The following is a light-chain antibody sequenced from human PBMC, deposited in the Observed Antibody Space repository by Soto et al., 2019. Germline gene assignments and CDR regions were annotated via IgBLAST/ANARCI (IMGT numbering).Light chain of an antibody. CDR1: QSLGSL. CDR3: QQRANCLGYS. J-gene: IGKJ2*03. CDR2: DAS. V-gene: IGKV3-11*01. Sequence: EIVLTQSPATLSLSPGERATLSCRASQSLGSLLAWYQQKPGQAPRLLIYDASERATGIPARFSGSGSGTDFTLTISSLEHEDFAVYYCQQRANCLGYSFGRGTRLEI.